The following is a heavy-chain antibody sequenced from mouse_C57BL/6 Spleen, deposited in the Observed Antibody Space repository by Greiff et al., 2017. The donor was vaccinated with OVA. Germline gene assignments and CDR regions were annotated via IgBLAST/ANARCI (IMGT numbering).Heavy chain of an antibody. D-gene: IGHD2-2*01. J-gene: IGHJ4*01. CDR3: ARHEAMVTTGAMDY. V-gene: IGHV5-15*01. CDR1: GFTFSDYG. Sequence: EVKVVESGGGLVQPGGSLKLSCAASGFTFSDYGMAWVRQAPTKGPEWVAFISNLAYSIYYADTVTGRFTISRENAKNTLYLEMSSLRSEDTAMYYCARHEAMVTTGAMDYWGQGTSVTVSS. CDR2: ISNLAYSI.